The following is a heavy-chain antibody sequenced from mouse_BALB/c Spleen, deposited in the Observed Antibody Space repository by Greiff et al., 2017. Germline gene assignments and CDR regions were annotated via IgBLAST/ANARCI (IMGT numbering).Heavy chain of an antibody. V-gene: IGHV1-63*02. CDR3: AREVAGY. J-gene: IGHJ2*01. Sequence: QVQLQQSGAELVRPGTSVKISCKASGYTFTNYSLCWVKQRPGHGLEWIGDIYPGGGYTNYNEKFKGKATLTADTSSSTAYMQLSSLTSEDSAVYFCAREVAGYWGQGTTLTVSS. CDR2: IYPGGGYT. CDR1: GYTFTNYS.